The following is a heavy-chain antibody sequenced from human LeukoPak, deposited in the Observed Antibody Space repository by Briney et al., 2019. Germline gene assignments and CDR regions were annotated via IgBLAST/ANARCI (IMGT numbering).Heavy chain of an antibody. V-gene: IGHV3-7*03. CDR2: IKQDGSEK. Sequence: PGGSLRLSCAASGFTCSSCWMSWVRQAPGKGLEWVANIKQDGSEKYYVDSVKGRFTISRDNAKNSLYLQMNSLRAEDTAVYYCAREVVAAAGTVDYWGQGTLVTVSS. CDR1: GFTCSSCW. J-gene: IGHJ4*02. CDR3: AREVVAAAGTVDY. D-gene: IGHD6-13*01.